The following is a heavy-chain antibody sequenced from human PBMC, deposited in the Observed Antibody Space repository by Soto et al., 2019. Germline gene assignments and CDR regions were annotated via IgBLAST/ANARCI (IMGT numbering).Heavy chain of an antibody. CDR2: ISAYKTNI. Sequence: QVQLVQSGAEVKKPGASVKVSCKASGYTFPNYGITWVRQAPGQGLEWMGWISAYKTNIKYAQKFQGRVTLTTDTSTSTAYMELRCLRSDDTAIYYCVRDLDGSGAYYTDFWGQGTLVTVSS. CDR1: GYTFPNYG. V-gene: IGHV1-18*01. D-gene: IGHD3-10*01. CDR3: VRDLDGSGAYYTDF. J-gene: IGHJ4*02.